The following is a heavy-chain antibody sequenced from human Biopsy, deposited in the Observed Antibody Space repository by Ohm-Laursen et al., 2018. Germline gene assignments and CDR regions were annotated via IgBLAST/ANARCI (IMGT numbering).Heavy chain of an antibody. J-gene: IGHJ4*02. Sequence: SLRLSCAASGFTFRSYAMSWVRQAPGKGLEWVSVLSGSGGTTYYADSVKGRFTISRDNSKNTLYLQMNSLTAEDTAVYYCAKTFHGSSFLYDYWGQGTLVTVSS. CDR1: GFTFRSYA. V-gene: IGHV3-23*01. CDR3: AKTFHGSSFLYDY. D-gene: IGHD2-15*01. CDR2: LSGSGGTT.